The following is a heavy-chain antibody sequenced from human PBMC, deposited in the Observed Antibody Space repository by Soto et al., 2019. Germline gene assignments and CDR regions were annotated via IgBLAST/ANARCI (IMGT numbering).Heavy chain of an antibody. CDR3: ARVNTLRYFHRLPGENCIDP. D-gene: IGHD3-9*01. CDR1: GGSFSGYY. CDR2: INHSGST. Sequence: SETLSLTCAVYGGSFSGYYWSWIRQPPGKGLEWIGEINHSGSTNYNPSLKSRVTISVDTSKNQFSLKLSSVTAADTAVYYCARVNTLRYFHRLPGENCIDPWGQGTLVTVSS. J-gene: IGHJ5*02. V-gene: IGHV4-34*01.